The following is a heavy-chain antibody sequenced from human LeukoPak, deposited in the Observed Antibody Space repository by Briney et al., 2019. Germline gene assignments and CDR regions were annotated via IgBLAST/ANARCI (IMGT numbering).Heavy chain of an antibody. CDR1: GGSISSYY. CDR3: ARGHSYGYVWFDY. Sequence: PSETLSLTCTVSGGSISSYYWSWIRQPPGKGLEWIGYIYYSGSTNYNPSLKSRVTISVDTSKNQFSLKLSSVTAADTAVYYCARGHSYGYVWFDYWGQGTLVTVSS. CDR2: IYYSGST. J-gene: IGHJ4*02. V-gene: IGHV4-59*01. D-gene: IGHD5-18*01.